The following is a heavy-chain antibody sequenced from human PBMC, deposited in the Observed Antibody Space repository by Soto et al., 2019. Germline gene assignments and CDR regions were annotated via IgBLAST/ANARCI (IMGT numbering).Heavy chain of an antibody. V-gene: IGHV5-10-1*01. J-gene: IGHJ4*02. CDR3: ARHLVHASTRNYFDY. CDR1: GYSFTSYW. Sequence: GESLKISCKGSGYSFTSYWINWVRQMPGKGLEWMGTIDPSDSYINYSPSFQGHVTISADKSISTAYLQWSSLKASDTAMYYCARHLVHASTRNYFDYWGQGTLVTVSS. CDR2: IDPSDSYI. D-gene: IGHD3-16*02.